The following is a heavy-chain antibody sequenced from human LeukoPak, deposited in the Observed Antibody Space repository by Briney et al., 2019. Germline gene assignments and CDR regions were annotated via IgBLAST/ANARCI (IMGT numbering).Heavy chain of an antibody. CDR3: ARLPMKQLWWAAAFDI. D-gene: IGHD2-8*02. Sequence: GQSLKISCRDSGYSFTNYWIGWVRQMPGKGLEWMGTIFPDDSDTRYSPSFQGQVTISVDKSIDTAYLQWNSLKASDTAMYYCARLPMKQLWWAAAFDIWGQGTMVTVSS. J-gene: IGHJ3*02. CDR2: IFPDDSDT. V-gene: IGHV5-51*01. CDR1: GYSFTNYW.